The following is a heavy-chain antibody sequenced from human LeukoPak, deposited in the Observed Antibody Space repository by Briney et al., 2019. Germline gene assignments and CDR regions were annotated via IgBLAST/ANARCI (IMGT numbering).Heavy chain of an antibody. CDR1: GFTFSSNW. V-gene: IGHV3-74*01. J-gene: IGHJ4*02. D-gene: IGHD4/OR15-4a*01. CDR3: AGLLVGANPKNY. Sequence: GGSLRLSCVASGFTFSSNWMHWVRQAPGKGLVWVSRINSDGSSTAYADSVKGRFTISRDNAKNTLYLQMNSLRAEDTAVYYCAGLLVGANPKNYWGQGTLVTVSS. CDR2: INSDGSST.